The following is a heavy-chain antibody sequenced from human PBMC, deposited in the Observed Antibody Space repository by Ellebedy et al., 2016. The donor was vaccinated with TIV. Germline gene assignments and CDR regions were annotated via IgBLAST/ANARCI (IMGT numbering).Heavy chain of an antibody. D-gene: IGHD1-26*01. V-gene: IGHV4-59*01. CDR1: GGSISGYY. CDR2: MHYTGST. CDR3: ARSTYGLVGATFDY. Sequence: SETLSLTXTVSGGSISGYYWNWIRQPPGKGLEWIGYMHYTGSTNYNPSLQSRVTISIDTSKNQFSLNVNSVTAADTAVYFCARSTYGLVGATFDYWGQGILVTVSS. J-gene: IGHJ4*02.